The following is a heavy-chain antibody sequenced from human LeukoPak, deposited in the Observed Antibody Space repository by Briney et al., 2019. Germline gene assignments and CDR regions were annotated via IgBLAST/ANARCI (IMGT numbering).Heavy chain of an antibody. CDR3: AKGDGYAPYNYGMDV. CDR1: GFTSDDYV. V-gene: IGHV3-9*02. Sequence: PGGSLRLSCAASGFTSDDYVMHWVRQAPGKGLEWVSGISWNSDRIGYADSVKGRFTISRDNAKNSLYLQMNSLRAEDTALYYCAKGDGYAPYNYGMDVWGQGTTVTVSS. D-gene: IGHD2-21*01. CDR2: ISWNSDRI. J-gene: IGHJ6*02.